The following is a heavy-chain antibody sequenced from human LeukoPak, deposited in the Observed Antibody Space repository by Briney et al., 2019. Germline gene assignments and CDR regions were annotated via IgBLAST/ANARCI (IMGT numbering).Heavy chain of an antibody. D-gene: IGHD2-2*01. CDR3: AKNHAVVVPAALIYFDY. Sequence: QTGGSLRLSCAASGFTFTSYWMTWVRQAPGKGLEWVANINEDGGGRYYVDSVKGRFTISRDNAKNSVHLQMNSLRAEDTAVYYCAKNHAVVVPAALIYFDYWGQGTLVTVSS. J-gene: IGHJ4*02. CDR1: GFTFTSYW. V-gene: IGHV3-7*03. CDR2: INEDGGGR.